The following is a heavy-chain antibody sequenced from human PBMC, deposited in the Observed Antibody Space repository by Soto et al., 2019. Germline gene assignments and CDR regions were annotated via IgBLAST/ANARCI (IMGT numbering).Heavy chain of an antibody. Sequence: PSEILSLTCTVSGGSISSGDYYWSWIRQPPGKGLEWIGYIYYSGSTYYNPSLKSRVTISVDTSKNQFSLKLSSVTAADTAVYYCARAGEDYYDSSGITGGYYFDYWGQGTLVTVSS. V-gene: IGHV4-30-4*01. CDR2: IYYSGST. CDR3: ARAGEDYYDSSGITGGYYFDY. D-gene: IGHD3-22*01. CDR1: GGSISSGDYY. J-gene: IGHJ4*02.